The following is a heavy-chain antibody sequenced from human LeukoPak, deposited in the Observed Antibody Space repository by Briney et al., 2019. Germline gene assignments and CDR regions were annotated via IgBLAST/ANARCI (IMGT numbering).Heavy chain of an antibody. V-gene: IGHV5-51*01. CDR1: GYSFSTYW. Sequence: GESLKISCKGSGYSFSTYWIGWVRQMPGKDLEWMGIIYPGDSDTRYSPSFQGQVTISADKSISTVYLQWSSLKAPDTAMYFCARLLTMATGVDYWGQGTLVTVSS. J-gene: IGHJ4*02. CDR2: IYPGDSDT. CDR3: ARLLTMATGVDY. D-gene: IGHD3-10*01.